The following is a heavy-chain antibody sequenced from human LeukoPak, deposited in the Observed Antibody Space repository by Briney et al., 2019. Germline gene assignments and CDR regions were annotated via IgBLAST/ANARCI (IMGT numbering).Heavy chain of an antibody. D-gene: IGHD3-3*01. CDR2: ISAYNGNT. Sequence: ASVKVSCKASGYTFTSYGISWVRQAPGQGLEWMGWISAYNGNTNYAQKLQGSVTMTTDTSTSTAYMELRSLRSDDTAVYYCARDLSELRFLEWLSHDNWFDPWGQGTLVTVSS. CDR3: ARDLSELRFLEWLSHDNWFDP. CDR1: GYTFTSYG. V-gene: IGHV1-18*01. J-gene: IGHJ5*02.